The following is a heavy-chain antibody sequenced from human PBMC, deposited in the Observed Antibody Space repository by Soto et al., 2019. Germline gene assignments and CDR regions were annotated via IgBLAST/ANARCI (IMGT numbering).Heavy chain of an antibody. D-gene: IGHD1-26*01. J-gene: IGHJ4*02. CDR2: VGVYSGKT. V-gene: IGHV1-18*01. CDR1: RYMFSCFG. Sequence: ASAKVSCTHTRYMFSCFGISWVRHAPGQGLEWTGWVGVYSGKTDYAQMRQDRSITTTDTVTSTAHLELTLVTPDGTAVVAWAAGLSGSKPFDYWGQGTLVTVSS. CDR3: AAGLSGSKPFDY.